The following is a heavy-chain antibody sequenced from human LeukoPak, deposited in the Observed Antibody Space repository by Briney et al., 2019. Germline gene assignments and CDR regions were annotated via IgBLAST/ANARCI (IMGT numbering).Heavy chain of an antibody. D-gene: IGHD6-19*01. V-gene: IGHV4-34*01. CDR2: INHSGST. CDR3: ARVRSSGWYRMLAFDI. CDR1: GGSFSGYY. Sequence: SETLSLTCAVYGGSFSGYYWSWIRQPPGKGLEWIGEINHSGSTNYNPSLKSRVTISVDTSKNQFSLKLSSVTAADTAVYYCARVRSSGWYRMLAFDIWGQGTMVTVSS. J-gene: IGHJ3*02.